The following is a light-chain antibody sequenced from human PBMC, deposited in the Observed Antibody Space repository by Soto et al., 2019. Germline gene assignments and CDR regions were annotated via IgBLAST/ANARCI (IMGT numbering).Light chain of an antibody. V-gene: IGKV3-15*01. J-gene: IGKJ1*01. CDR2: GAS. Sequence: EIVMTQSPATLSVSPGERATLSCRASQSVSSNLAWYQQKPGQAPRLLIYGASTRATGIPARFSGSGSGTEFTLTISSLQSEDFAVYYCQQYNNWLATXGQGTKVAIK. CDR3: QQYNNWLAT. CDR1: QSVSSN.